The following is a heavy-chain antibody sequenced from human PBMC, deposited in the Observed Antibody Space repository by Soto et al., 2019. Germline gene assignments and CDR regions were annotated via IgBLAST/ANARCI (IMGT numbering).Heavy chain of an antibody. CDR3: ASGDYDFWSGPGGGIDV. CDR1: GGTFSSYA. Sequence: QVQLVQSGAEVKKPGSSVKVSCKASGGTFSSYAISWVRQAPGQGLEWMGGIIPIFGTANYAQKFQGRVTITADESTRTAYMELSSLRSEDTAVYYCASGDYDFWSGPGGGIDVWGQGTTVTVSS. CDR2: IIPIFGTA. J-gene: IGHJ6*02. V-gene: IGHV1-69*12. D-gene: IGHD3-3*01.